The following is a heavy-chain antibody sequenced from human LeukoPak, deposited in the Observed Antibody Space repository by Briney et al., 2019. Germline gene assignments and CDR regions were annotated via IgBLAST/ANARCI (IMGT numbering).Heavy chain of an antibody. CDR1: GFTFSSYA. J-gene: IGHJ4*02. Sequence: GRSLRLSCAASGFTFSSYAMHWVRQAPGKGLEWVAVISYDGSNKYYADSVKGRFTISRDNSKNTLYLQMNSLRAEDTAVYYCARAIAAENFDYWGQGTLVTVSS. D-gene: IGHD6-13*01. V-gene: IGHV3-30-3*01. CDR2: ISYDGSNK. CDR3: ARAIAAENFDY.